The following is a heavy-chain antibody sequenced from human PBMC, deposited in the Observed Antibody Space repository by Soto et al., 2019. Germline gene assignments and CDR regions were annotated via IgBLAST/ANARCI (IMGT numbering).Heavy chain of an antibody. J-gene: IGHJ5*02. CDR1: GVSISSYY. Sequence: PSETLYLTCAVSGVSISSYYWSWVRQPAGKGLEWIGRIYTSGSTNYNPALKSRVTMSVDTSKNQFSLKLSSVTAADTAVYYCARDFSGYHNWFDPWGQGTLVTVSS. V-gene: IGHV4-4*07. D-gene: IGHD5-12*01. CDR3: ARDFSGYHNWFDP. CDR2: IYTSGST.